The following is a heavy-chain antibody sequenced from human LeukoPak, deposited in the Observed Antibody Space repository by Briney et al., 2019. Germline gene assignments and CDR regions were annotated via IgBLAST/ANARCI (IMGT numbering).Heavy chain of an antibody. V-gene: IGHV4-39*07. Sequence: TSETLSLTCTVSGGSINTNRHYWAWIRQTPGKGLEWIGYIYHSGSTYYNPSLKSRVTISVDRSKNQFSLKLSSVTAADTAVYYCARTTVVTDAFDIWGQGTMVTVSS. CDR1: GGSINTNRHY. J-gene: IGHJ3*02. D-gene: IGHD4-23*01. CDR2: IYHSGST. CDR3: ARTTVVTDAFDI.